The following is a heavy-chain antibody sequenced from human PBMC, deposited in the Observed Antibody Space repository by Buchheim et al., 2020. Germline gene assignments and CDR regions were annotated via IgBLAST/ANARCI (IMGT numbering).Heavy chain of an antibody. CDR1: GFTFSSYA. CDR3: AKAPASIGYWYFDL. J-gene: IGHJ2*01. D-gene: IGHD3-3*01. CDR2: ISYSGGST. Sequence: EVQLLESGGGLVQPGGSLRLSCAASGFTFSSYAMSWVRQAPGKGLEWVSAISYSGGSTYHAASVRGRFTISRDNSKITLYLQMNSLRAEDTAVYYCAKAPASIGYWYFDLWGRGTL. V-gene: IGHV3-23*01.